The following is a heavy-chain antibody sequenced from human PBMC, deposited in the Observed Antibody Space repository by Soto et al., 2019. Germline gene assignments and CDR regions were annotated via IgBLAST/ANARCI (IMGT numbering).Heavy chain of an antibody. D-gene: IGHD5-18*01. CDR2: MYYSGTT. CDR3: AGGTGWIHDY. Sequence: SETLSLTCSVSGGSISSSNYYWGWIRQPPGKGLEWIGSMYYSGTTYYNPSLKSRFTISRDNAKNLVYLQMNSLRDDDTAVYYCAGGTGWIHDYWGQGTLVTVSS. J-gene: IGHJ4*02. V-gene: IGHV4-39*01. CDR1: GGSISSSNYY.